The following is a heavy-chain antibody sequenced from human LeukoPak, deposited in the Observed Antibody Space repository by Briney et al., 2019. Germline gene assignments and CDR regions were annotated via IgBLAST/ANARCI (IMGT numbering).Heavy chain of an antibody. CDR2: ISWNSGSI. CDR1: GFTFDDYA. V-gene: IGHV3-9*01. D-gene: IGHD2-2*03. Sequence: GRSLRLSCAASGFTFDDYAMHWVRQAPGKGLEWVSGISWNSGSIGYADSVKGRFTISRDNAKNSLYLQMNSLRAEDTALYYCARSGYCSSTSCYRDAFDIWGQGTMVTVSS. CDR3: ARSGYCSSTSCYRDAFDI. J-gene: IGHJ3*02.